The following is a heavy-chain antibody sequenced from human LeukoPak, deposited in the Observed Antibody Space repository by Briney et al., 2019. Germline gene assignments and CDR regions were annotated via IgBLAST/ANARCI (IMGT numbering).Heavy chain of an antibody. CDR3: ARDQYSYAHAAH. CDR1: GFTVSSNY. J-gene: IGHJ4*02. CDR2: IYSGGAT. V-gene: IGHV3-66*01. D-gene: IGHD5-18*01. Sequence: GGSLRLSCAASGFTVSSNYMSWVRQAPGKGLEWVSVIYSGGATYYADSVKGRFTISRDNSKNTLHLQMNSLRAEDTAVYYCARDQYSYAHAAHWGQGTLVTVSS.